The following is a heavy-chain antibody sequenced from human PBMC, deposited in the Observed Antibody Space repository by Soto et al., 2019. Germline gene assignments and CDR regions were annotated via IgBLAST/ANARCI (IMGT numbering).Heavy chain of an antibody. CDR2: ISKDGSVI. CDR1: GFSFSRFA. Sequence: LSCAASGFSFSRFAIHWVRQAPGKGLEWVAVISKDGSVIYYADSVKGRFTISRDNSKSSLFLQVNSLTSEDTAVYHCARSRSGAVPDSLGFWGQGTLVTVSS. CDR3: ARSRSGAVPDSLGF. J-gene: IGHJ4*02. D-gene: IGHD3-10*01. V-gene: IGHV3-30-3*01.